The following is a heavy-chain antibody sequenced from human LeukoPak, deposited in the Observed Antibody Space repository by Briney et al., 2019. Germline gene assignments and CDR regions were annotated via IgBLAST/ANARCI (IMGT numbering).Heavy chain of an antibody. D-gene: IGHD4-23*01. Sequence: SETLSLTCTVSGGSISGYYWSWIRQPPGKGLEWIGYIHYSGSTNYSPSHKSRVVISVDTSKNQFSLNLRSVTAADTAVYYCARLTRKTTVVPPDFDYWGQGILVTVSS. CDR2: IHYSGST. CDR1: GGSISGYY. V-gene: IGHV4-59*01. J-gene: IGHJ4*02. CDR3: ARLTRKTTVVPPDFDY.